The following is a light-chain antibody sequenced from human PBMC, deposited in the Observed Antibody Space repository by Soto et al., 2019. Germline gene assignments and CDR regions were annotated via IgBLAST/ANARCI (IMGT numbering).Light chain of an antibody. CDR1: QSISSW. Sequence: DRGTITCRASQSISSWLAWYQQKPGKAPKLLIYKASSLESGVPSRFSGSGSGTEFTLTISSLQPDDFATYYCQQYNSYPLTFGGGTKVDIK. J-gene: IGKJ4*01. CDR3: QQYNSYPLT. V-gene: IGKV1-5*03. CDR2: KAS.